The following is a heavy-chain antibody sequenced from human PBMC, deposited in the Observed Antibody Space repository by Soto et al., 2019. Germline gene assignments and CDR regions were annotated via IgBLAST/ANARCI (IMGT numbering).Heavy chain of an antibody. Sequence: QVQLVESGGGLVKPGGSLRLSCAASGFTFSDYYMTWIRQAPGKGLEWVSSISSSGSTLAYADSLKGRFTISRDNAKNSLYLQRNSLRAEDTAVYYCARCRTAAGTRWFDPWGQGTLVTVSS. CDR2: ISSSGSTL. CDR1: GFTFSDYY. CDR3: ARCRTAAGTRWFDP. D-gene: IGHD6-13*01. J-gene: IGHJ5*02. V-gene: IGHV3-11*01.